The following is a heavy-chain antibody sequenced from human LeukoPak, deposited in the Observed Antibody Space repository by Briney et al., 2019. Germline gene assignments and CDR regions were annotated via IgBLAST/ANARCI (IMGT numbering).Heavy chain of an antibody. Sequence: SETLSLTCAVYGGSFSGYYWSWIRQPPGKGLEWIGEINHSGSTNYNPSLKSRVTISLDTSKNQLSLKLTSVTAADTAVYYCARGVGPTTAQSTFDYRGQGALVTVSS. CDR3: ARGVGPTTAQSTFDY. CDR2: INHSGST. D-gene: IGHD1-26*01. V-gene: IGHV4-34*01. J-gene: IGHJ4*02. CDR1: GGSFSGYY.